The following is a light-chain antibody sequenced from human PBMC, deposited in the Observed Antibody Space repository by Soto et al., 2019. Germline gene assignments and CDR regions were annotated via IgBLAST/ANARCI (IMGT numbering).Light chain of an antibody. Sequence: DIQMTQSPSSLSASVGDEVTITCRASQTIMTYLNWYQLKPGKPPRLLIYAASSLQSGVPSRFSGSGSGTDFTLTIGSLQPEDFATYYCQQSYSTPPRYTYGQGTKVDIK. V-gene: IGKV1-39*01. CDR3: QQSYSTPPRYT. J-gene: IGKJ2*01. CDR2: AAS. CDR1: QTIMTY.